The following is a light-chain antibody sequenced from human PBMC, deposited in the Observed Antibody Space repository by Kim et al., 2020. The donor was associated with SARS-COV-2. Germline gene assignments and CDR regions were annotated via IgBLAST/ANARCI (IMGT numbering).Light chain of an antibody. CDR2: DVS. V-gene: IGLV2-11*01. CDR3: GSYAGSSTLYV. J-gene: IGLJ1*01. CDR1: SSDVGGYNY. Sequence: QPALTQPRSVSGSPGQSVTIPCTGTSSDVGGYNYVSWYQQHPGKAPKLMIYDVSKRPSGVPDRFSGSKSGNTASLSISGLQAEDEDEYNCGSYAGSSTLYVFGTGNKATVL.